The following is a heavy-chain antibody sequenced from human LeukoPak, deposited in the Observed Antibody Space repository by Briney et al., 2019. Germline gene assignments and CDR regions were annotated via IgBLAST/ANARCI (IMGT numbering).Heavy chain of an antibody. CDR1: GYTFTGYY. CDR3: ARERIAAAGTFTYYYYGMDV. CDR2: INPNSGGT. V-gene: IGHV1-2*02. J-gene: IGHJ6*02. D-gene: IGHD6-13*01. Sequence: ASVKVSCKASGYTFTGYYMHWVRQAPGQGLEWMGWINPNSGGTNYAQKFQGRVTMTRDTSISTAYMELSRLRSEDTAVYYCARERIAAAGTFTYYYYGMDVWGQGTTVTVSS.